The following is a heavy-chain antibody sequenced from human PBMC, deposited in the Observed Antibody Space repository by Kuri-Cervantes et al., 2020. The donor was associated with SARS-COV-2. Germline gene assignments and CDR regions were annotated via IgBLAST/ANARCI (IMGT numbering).Heavy chain of an antibody. CDR2: ISSDGNNT. Sequence: GESLKISCAASGFTISTYWMHWVRQAPGKGLVWDSRISSDGNNTNYADSVKGRFTISRDNAKNMLFLQMNSLRAEDTAVYYCARPYSGSYLTHIDYWGQGTLVTVSS. D-gene: IGHD1-26*01. V-gene: IGHV3-74*01. CDR1: GFTISTYW. J-gene: IGHJ4*02. CDR3: ARPYSGSYLTHIDY.